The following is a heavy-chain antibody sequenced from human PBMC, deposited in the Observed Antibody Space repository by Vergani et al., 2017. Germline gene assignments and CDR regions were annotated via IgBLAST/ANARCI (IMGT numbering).Heavy chain of an antibody. CDR3: AKQYFVSGNYLFDY. CDR2: IWYDGSNK. J-gene: IGHJ4*02. V-gene: IGHV3-33*06. D-gene: IGHD3-10*01. Sequence: QVQLVESGGGVVQPGRSLRLSCAASGFRFSSYGMNWVRQAPGKGLEWVAVIWYDGSNKYYADSVKGRFTISRDNSQNTVNLQMNNLRTEDTAIYYCAKQYFVSGNYLFDYWGQGTLVTVSS. CDR1: GFRFSSYG.